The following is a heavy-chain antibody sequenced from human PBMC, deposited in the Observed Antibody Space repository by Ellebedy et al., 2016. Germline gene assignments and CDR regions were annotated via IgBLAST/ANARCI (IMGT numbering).Heavy chain of an antibody. V-gene: IGHV3-23*01. D-gene: IGHD6-19*01. CDR1: GFTFSSYA. J-gene: IGHJ4*02. CDR2: ISGSGGST. CDR3: AKDVAGLFDY. Sequence: GGSLRLSXAASGFTFSSYAMSWVRQAPGKGLEWVSAISGSGGSTYYADSVKGRFTISRDNAKNSLYLQMNSLRAEDTAVYYCAKDVAGLFDYWGQGTLVTVSS.